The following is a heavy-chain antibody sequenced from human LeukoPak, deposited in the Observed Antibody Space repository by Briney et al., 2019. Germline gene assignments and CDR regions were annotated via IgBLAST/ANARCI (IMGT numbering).Heavy chain of an antibody. CDR1: GFTFSSYG. D-gene: IGHD4-17*01. Sequence: PGGSLRLSCAASGFTFSSYGMHWVRQAPGKGLEWVAFIRYDGTNKYYADSVKGRFTISRDNSKNTLYLQMNSLRVEDTAVYYCAKDRLRFDYGDYETDYWGQGTPVTVSS. J-gene: IGHJ4*02. CDR3: AKDRLRFDYGDYETDY. V-gene: IGHV3-30*02. CDR2: IRYDGTNK.